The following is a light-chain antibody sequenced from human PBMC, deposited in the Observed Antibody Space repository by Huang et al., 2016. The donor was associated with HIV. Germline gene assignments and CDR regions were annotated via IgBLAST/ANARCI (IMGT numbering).Light chain of an antibody. V-gene: IGKV1-9*01. CDR1: QGISSY. J-gene: IGKJ4*01. CDR3: QQPLT. Sequence: IQLTQSSSSLSASVGDRVTITCRASQGISSYLAWYQQKPGKAPKLLIYAASILQSGVPSRCSGSGSGTDFTLTISSLQPEDFANYYCQQPLTFGGGTKVEIK. CDR2: AAS.